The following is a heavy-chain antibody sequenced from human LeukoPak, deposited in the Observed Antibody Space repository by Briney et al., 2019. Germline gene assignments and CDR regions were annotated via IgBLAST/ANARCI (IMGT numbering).Heavy chain of an antibody. CDR1: GYTFTSYG. V-gene: IGHV1-18*01. D-gene: IGHD6-19*01. CDR2: ISADNGNT. J-gene: IGHJ4*02. CDR3: ARVAVAVNYFDY. Sequence: ASVKVSCKASGYTFTSYGISWVRQAPGQGLEWIGWISADNGNTNYALKLQGRVTMTTDTSTSTAYMELRSLRSDDTAVYYCARVAVAVNYFDYWGQGTLVTVSS.